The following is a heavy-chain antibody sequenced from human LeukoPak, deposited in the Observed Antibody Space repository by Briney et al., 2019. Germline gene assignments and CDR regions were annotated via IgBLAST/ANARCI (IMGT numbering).Heavy chain of an antibody. J-gene: IGHJ4*02. Sequence: PGGSLRLSCAASGFTFSSYAMSWVRQAPGKGLEWVLGISGSGGSTYYADSVKGRFTISRDNSKNTLYLQMNSLRAEDTAVYYCAKGQATMVRGVIIIPYFDYWGQGTLVTVSS. V-gene: IGHV3-23*01. CDR2: ISGSGGST. D-gene: IGHD3-10*01. CDR1: GFTFSSYA. CDR3: AKGQATMVRGVIIIPYFDY.